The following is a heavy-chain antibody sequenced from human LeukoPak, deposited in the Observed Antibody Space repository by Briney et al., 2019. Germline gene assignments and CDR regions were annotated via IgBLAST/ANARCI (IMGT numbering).Heavy chain of an antibody. CDR1: GGTFSSYA. CDR2: INPNSGGT. D-gene: IGHD3-10*01. CDR3: ARPMVRGVIPNWFDP. V-gene: IGHV1-2*02. Sequence: GASVKVSCKASGGTFSSYAISWVRQAPGQGLEWMGWINPNSGGTNYAQKFQGRVTMTRDTSISTAYMELSRLRSDDTAVYYCARPMVRGVIPNWFDPWGQGTLVTVSS. J-gene: IGHJ5*02.